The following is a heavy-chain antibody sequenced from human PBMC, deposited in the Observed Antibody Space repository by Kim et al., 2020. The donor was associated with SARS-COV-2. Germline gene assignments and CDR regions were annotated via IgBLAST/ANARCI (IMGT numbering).Heavy chain of an antibody. Sequence: SETLSLTCTVSGGSISSYYWSWIRQPPGKGLEWIGYIYYSGSTNYNPSLKSQVTISVDTSKNQFSLKLSSVTAADTAVYYCAREVGSNWNYPRAFDIWGQGTMVTVSS. J-gene: IGHJ3*02. V-gene: IGHV4-59*01. CDR2: IYYSGST. CDR3: AREVGSNWNYPRAFDI. CDR1: GGSISSYY. D-gene: IGHD1-7*01.